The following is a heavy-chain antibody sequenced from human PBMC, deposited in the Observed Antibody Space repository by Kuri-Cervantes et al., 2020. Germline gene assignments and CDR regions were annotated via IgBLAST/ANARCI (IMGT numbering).Heavy chain of an antibody. J-gene: IGHJ1*01. CDR3: AKASPPGRRALEYFQH. CDR1: GASVSSGSYY. Sequence: GGSLRLSCTVSGASVSSGSYYWSWIRQPPGKGLEWVSGISWNSGSIGYADSVKGRFTISRDNAKNSLYLQMNSLRAEDTALYYCAKASPPGRRALEYFQHWGQGTLVTVSS. V-gene: IGHV3-9*01. CDR2: ISWNSGSI.